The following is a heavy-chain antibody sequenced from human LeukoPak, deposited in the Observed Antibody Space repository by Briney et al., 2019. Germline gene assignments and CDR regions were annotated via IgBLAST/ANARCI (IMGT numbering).Heavy chain of an antibody. Sequence: GGSLRLSCAASGFSVSNNYMSWVRQAPGKGLEWVSVIYSGGSTFYADSVKGRFTISRDNSKNTLYLQVNSLRAEDTAVYYCAKDHYVSGRYDAFDIWGQGTMVTVSS. V-gene: IGHV3-66*01. J-gene: IGHJ3*02. CDR3: AKDHYVSGRYDAFDI. CDR2: IYSGGST. CDR1: GFSVSNNY. D-gene: IGHD3-10*01.